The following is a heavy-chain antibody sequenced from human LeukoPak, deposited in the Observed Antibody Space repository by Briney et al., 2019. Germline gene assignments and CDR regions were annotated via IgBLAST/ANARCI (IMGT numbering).Heavy chain of an antibody. V-gene: IGHV3-21*01. D-gene: IGHD6-19*01. CDR2: ISSSSSYI. Sequence: GGSLRLSCAASGFTFSSYSMNWVRQAPGKGLEWVSSISSSSSYIYYADSVKGRFTISRDNAKNSLYLQMNSLRAEDTAVYYCASESSGWQARGYWGQGTPVTVSS. CDR1: GFTFSSYS. J-gene: IGHJ4*02. CDR3: ASESSGWQARGY.